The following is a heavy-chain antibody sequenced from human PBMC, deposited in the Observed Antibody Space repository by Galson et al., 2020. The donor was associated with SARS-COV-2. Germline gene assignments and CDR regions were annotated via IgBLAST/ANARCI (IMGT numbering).Heavy chain of an antibody. CDR2: IYYSGST. V-gene: IGHV4-59*01. J-gene: IGHJ6*02. CDR3: AGFRFYFRHEYGGGV. D-gene: IGHD1-26*01. Sequence: ETSATLSLTCTVSGGSISSYYWSWIRQPPGKGLEWIGYIYYSGSTNYNPSLKSRVTISIDTSKNQFSLRLSSVTAADTAVDYCAGFRFYFRHEYGGGVWGQGTSVTVSS. CDR1: GGSISSYY.